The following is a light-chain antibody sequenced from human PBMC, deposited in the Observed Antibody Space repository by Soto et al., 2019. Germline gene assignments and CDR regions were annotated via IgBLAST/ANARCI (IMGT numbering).Light chain of an antibody. J-gene: IGLJ1*01. V-gene: IGLV2-14*01. CDR2: DVR. CDR3: SSYTSSSTPLYV. CDR1: SSDVGGYNY. Sequence: QSALTQPASVSGSPGQSITISCTGTSSDVGGYNYVSWYQQHPGKAPKLMIYDVRNRPSGVSNRFSGSKSGNTASLTISGLQAEDEADDYCSSYTSSSTPLYVFGAGTKVTVL.